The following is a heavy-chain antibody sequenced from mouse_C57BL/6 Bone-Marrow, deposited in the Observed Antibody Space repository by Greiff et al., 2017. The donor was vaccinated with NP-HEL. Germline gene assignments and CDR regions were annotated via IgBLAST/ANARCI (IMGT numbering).Heavy chain of an antibody. J-gene: IGHJ1*03. CDR3: ARGPDYYGSSYVGWYFDV. CDR2: INSDGGST. Sequence: EVQLVESGGGLVQPGESLKLSCESNEYEFPSHDMSWVRKTPEKRLELVAAINSDGGSTYYPDTMERRFIISRDNTKTPLYLQMSSLRSEDTALYYCARGPDYYGSSYVGWYFDVWGTGTTVTVSS. D-gene: IGHD1-1*01. CDR1: EYEFPSHD. V-gene: IGHV5-2*01.